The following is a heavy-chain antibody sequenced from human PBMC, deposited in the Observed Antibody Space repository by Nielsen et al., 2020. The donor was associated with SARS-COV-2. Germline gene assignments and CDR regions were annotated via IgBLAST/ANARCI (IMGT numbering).Heavy chain of an antibody. J-gene: IGHJ4*02. CDR3: ASPIAAAGYYFDY. D-gene: IGHD6-13*01. V-gene: IGHV3-30*03. CDR2: ISYDGSNK. Sequence: GGSLRLSCAASGFTFSSYGMHWVRQAPGKGLEWVAVISYDGSNKYYADSVKGRFTISRDNSKNTLYLQMNSLRAEDTAVYYCASPIAAAGYYFDYWGQGTLVTVSS. CDR1: GFTFSSYG.